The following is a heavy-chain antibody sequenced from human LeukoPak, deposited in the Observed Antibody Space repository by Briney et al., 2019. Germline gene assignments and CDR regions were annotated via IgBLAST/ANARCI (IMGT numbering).Heavy chain of an antibody. D-gene: IGHD1-14*01. V-gene: IGHV1-46*01. CDR1: GGTFSSYA. CDR2: INPSGGST. J-gene: IGHJ6*02. CDR3: ATTITLNYYGMDV. Sequence: GASVKVSCKASGGTFSSYAISWVRQAPGQGLEWMGIINPSGGSTSYAQKFQGRVTMTRDTSTSTVYMELSSLRSEDTAVYYCATTITLNYYGMDVWGQGTTVTVSS.